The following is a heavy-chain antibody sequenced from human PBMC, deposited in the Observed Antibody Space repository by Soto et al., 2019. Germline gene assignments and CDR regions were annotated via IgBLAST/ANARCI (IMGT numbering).Heavy chain of an antibody. V-gene: IGHV3-30-3*01. CDR2: ISYDGSNK. CDR3: ARVWTFEYSSSSVY. J-gene: IGHJ4*02. CDR1: GFTFSSYA. D-gene: IGHD6-6*01. Sequence: GGSLRLSCAASGFTFSSYAMHWVRQAPGKGLEWVAVISYDGSNKYYADSVKGRFTISRDNSKNTLYLQMNSLRAEDTAVYYCARVWTFEYSSSSVYWGQGTLVTVSS.